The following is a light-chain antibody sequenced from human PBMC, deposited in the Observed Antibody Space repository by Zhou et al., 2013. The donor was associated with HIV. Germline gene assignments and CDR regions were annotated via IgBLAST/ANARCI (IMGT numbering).Light chain of an antibody. CDR1: QGISKW. CDR2: GAS. J-gene: IGKJ3*01. CDR3: QQYNSYLFT. V-gene: IGKV1D-16*01. Sequence: DIQMTQSPSSLSASVGDRITITCRASQGISKWLAWYQQKPGKAPKLLIYGASSLQSGVPSRFSGSGSGTEFTLTISSLQPDDFATYYCQQYNSYLFTFGPGTKVDIK.